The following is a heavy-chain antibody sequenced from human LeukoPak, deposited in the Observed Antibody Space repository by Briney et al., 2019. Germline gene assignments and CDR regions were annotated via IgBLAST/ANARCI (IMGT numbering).Heavy chain of an antibody. D-gene: IGHD3-22*01. Sequence: PGGSLRLSCAASGFTFSRYWMTWVRQVPWKGLEWVANIKQDGSKQYYVDSVKGRFTISRDNAKNSLYLQMNSLRAEDTAVYYCARDKGDYDTSGSLFVFGGQGTLVTVSS. J-gene: IGHJ4*02. V-gene: IGHV3-7*03. CDR2: IKQDGSKQ. CDR1: GFTFSRYW. CDR3: ARDKGDYDTSGSLFVF.